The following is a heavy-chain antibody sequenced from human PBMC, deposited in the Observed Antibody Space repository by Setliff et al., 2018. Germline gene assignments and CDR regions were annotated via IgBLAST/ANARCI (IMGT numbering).Heavy chain of an antibody. D-gene: IGHD3-22*01. CDR2: VYYSGNT. CDR3: ARYDSSGYSENYYFDY. CDR1: GGSISTTDYY. J-gene: IGHJ4*02. V-gene: IGHV4-39*07. Sequence: SETLSLNCTVSGGSISTTDYYWGWVRQRHGKGLEWIGCVYYSGNTYYSPSLKSRVTMFVDTSKNQFSLMLYSVTAAGTAIYYCARYDSSGYSENYYFDYWGQGTLVTVSS.